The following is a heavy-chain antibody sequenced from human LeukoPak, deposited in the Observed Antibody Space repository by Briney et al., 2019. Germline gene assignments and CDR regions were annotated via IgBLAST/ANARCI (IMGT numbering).Heavy chain of an antibody. V-gene: IGHV4-31*03. J-gene: IGHJ4*02. CDR3: ARGYCSGGSCYSPRILFDY. CDR1: GGSISSGGYY. D-gene: IGHD2-15*01. CDR2: IYYSGST. Sequence: SQTLSLTCTVSGGSISSGGYYWSWIRQHPGKGLEWIGYIYYSGSTYYNPSLKSRVTISVDTSKNQFSLKLSSVTAADTAVYYCARGYCSGGSCYSPRILFDYWGQGTLVTVSS.